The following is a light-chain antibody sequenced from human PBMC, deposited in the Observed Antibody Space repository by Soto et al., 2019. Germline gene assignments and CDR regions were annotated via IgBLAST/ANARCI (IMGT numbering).Light chain of an antibody. CDR3: LSYDNSLSSPVL. V-gene: IGLV1-40*01. CDR1: SSSIGAGYD. J-gene: IGLJ2*01. CDR2: GNN. Sequence: QSVLTQPPSVAGAPGQRGTIPCTGSSSSIGAGYDVHWYQQLPGTAPKLLIYGNNNRPSGVPDRFSGSRSGTSASLAITGLQAEDEADYFCLSYDNSLSSPVLFGGGTKLTVL.